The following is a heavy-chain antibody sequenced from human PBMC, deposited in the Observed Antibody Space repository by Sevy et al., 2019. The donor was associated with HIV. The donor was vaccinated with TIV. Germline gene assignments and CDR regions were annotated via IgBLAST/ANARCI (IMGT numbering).Heavy chain of an antibody. CDR2: ISGSGGST. Sequence: GGSLRLSCAASGFTFSPYAMSWVRQAPGKGLEWVSAISGSGGSTYNADSVEGRFTNSRDNSKNTLYLEMNSLRVEDTAVYYCAKGDRSFYGLDVWGQGTTVTVSS. V-gene: IGHV3-23*01. CDR3: AKGDRSFYGLDV. CDR1: GFTFSPYA. J-gene: IGHJ6*02. D-gene: IGHD3-22*01.